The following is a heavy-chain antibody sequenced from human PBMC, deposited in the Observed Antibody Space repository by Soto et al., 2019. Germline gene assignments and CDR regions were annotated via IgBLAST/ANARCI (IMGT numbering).Heavy chain of an antibody. CDR3: ARDPRSVNAFDI. CDR1: GGPFRSYA. Sequence: GAPMKVSRKASGGPFRSYAIRWVRQAPGQGLEWMGGIIPIFGTANYAQKFQGRVTITADESTSTAYMELSSLRSEDTAVYYCARDPRSVNAFDIWGQGTMVTVSS. D-gene: IGHD3-3*01. V-gene: IGHV1-69*01. CDR2: IIPIFGTA. J-gene: IGHJ3*02.